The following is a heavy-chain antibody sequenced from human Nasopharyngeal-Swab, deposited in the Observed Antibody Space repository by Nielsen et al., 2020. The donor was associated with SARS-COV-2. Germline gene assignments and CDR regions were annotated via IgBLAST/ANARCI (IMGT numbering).Heavy chain of an antibody. CDR1: GYSFTSYW. CDR3: ARLYEARRYYYYYMDV. D-gene: IGHD6-6*01. Sequence: GESLKISCKGSGYSFTSYWIGWVRQMPGKGLEWMGIIYPGDSDTRYGPSFQGQVTISADKSISTAYLQWSSLKASDTAMYYCARLYEARRYYYYYMDVWGKGTTVTVSS. J-gene: IGHJ6*03. CDR2: IYPGDSDT. V-gene: IGHV5-51*01.